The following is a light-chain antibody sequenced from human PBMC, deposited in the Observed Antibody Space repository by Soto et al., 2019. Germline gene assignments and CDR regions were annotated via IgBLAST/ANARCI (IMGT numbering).Light chain of an antibody. J-gene: IGKJ1*01. Sequence: IVMTQSPATLSVSPGERATLSCRASQSVSSNLAWYQQKPGQAPRLLIYGASTRATGIPARFSGSGSGTEFTLTISSLQSEDFAVYYCQQYSSLWTFGQGTKVDIK. CDR1: QSVSSN. V-gene: IGKV3D-15*01. CDR3: QQYSSLWT. CDR2: GAS.